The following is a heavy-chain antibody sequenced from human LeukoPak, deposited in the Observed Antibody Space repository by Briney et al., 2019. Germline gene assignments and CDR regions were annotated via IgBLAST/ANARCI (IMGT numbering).Heavy chain of an antibody. V-gene: IGHV1-18*01. CDR2: ISAYNGNT. CDR3: ARDLEQWLEDDAFDI. CDR1: GYTFTSYG. Sequence: ASVKVSCKASGYTFTSYGISWVRQAPGQGLEWMGWISAYNGNTNYAQKLQGRVTMTTDTSTSTAYMELRSLRSDDTAVYYCARDLEQWLEDDAFDIRGQGTMVTVSS. D-gene: IGHD6-19*01. J-gene: IGHJ3*02.